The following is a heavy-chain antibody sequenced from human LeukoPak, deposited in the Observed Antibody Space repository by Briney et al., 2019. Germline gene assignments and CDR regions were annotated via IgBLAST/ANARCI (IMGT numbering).Heavy chain of an antibody. V-gene: IGHV4-4*08. D-gene: IGHD5-12*01. CDR1: GGSISSYY. CDR2: IYTSGGT. CDR3: ARERGGYLVFDY. J-gene: IGHJ4*02. Sequence: SETLSLTCTVSGGSISSYYWSWIRQPPGKGLEWIGYIYTSGGTNYNPSLKSRITISVDTSKNQFSLKLTSVTAADTAVYYCARERGGYLVFDYWGQGTLITVSS.